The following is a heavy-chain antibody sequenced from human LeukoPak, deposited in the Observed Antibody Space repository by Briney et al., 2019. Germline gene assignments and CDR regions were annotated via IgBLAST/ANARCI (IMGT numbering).Heavy chain of an antibody. V-gene: IGHV4-34*01. CDR2: INHSGST. D-gene: IGHD5-12*01. J-gene: IGHJ4*02. Sequence: SETLSLTCAVYGGSFSGYYWSWIRQPPGKGLEWIGEINHSGSTNYNPSLKSRVTISVDTSKNQFSLKLSSVTAADTAVYYCARRRIVATIFGYFDYWGQGTLVTVSS. CDR3: ARRRIVATIFGYFDY. CDR1: GGSFSGYY.